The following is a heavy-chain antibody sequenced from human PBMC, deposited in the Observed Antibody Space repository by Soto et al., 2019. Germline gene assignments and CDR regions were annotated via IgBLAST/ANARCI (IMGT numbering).Heavy chain of an antibody. Sequence: NWVRPAHGKGLVWVGRTKSKTDGGTPDYAAPVKGRFNISRDDSKNTLYLPMNSLKTEDTAVYYCTTKGRFEYYDFWSGYFFFFQAEDGIRDL. V-gene: IGHV3-15*07. J-gene: IGHJ2*01. CDR3: TTKGRFEYYDFWSGYFFFFQAEDGIRDL. D-gene: IGHD3-3*01. CDR2: TKSKTDGGTP.